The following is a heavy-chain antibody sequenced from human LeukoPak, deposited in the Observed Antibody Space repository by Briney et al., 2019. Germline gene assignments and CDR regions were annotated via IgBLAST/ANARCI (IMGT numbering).Heavy chain of an antibody. V-gene: IGHV3-21*01. CDR2: ISSSSSYI. J-gene: IGHJ5*02. D-gene: IGHD6-13*01. CDR3: ARGSYSSSWYNWFDP. Sequence: GGSLRLSCAASGFTFSSYRMNWVRQAPGKGLDWVSSISSSSSYIYYADSVKGRFTISRDNAKNSLYLQMNSLRAEDTAVYYCARGSYSSSWYNWFDPWGQGTLVTVSS. CDR1: GFTFSSYR.